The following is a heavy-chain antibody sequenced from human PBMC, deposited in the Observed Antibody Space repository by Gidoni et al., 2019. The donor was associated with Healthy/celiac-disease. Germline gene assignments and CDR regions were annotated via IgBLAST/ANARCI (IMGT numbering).Heavy chain of an antibody. Sequence: QMQLVQSGPEVKKPGTSVKVSCKASGFTFTSSAVQWVRQARGQRLEWIGWIVVGSGNTNYAQKFQERVTITRDMSTSTAYMELSSLRSEDTAVYYCAAAPHYDFWSGSVNWFDPWGQGTLVTVSS. CDR3: AAAPHYDFWSGSVNWFDP. CDR1: GFTFTSSA. CDR2: IVVGSGNT. D-gene: IGHD3-3*01. J-gene: IGHJ5*02. V-gene: IGHV1-58*01.